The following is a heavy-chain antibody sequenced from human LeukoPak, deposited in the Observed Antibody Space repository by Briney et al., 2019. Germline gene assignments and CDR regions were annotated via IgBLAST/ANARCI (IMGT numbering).Heavy chain of an antibody. D-gene: IGHD5-24*01. Sequence: GGSLRLSCAASGFIFDNYWMSWVRQAPEKGLEWVANIKQDESAKYYVDSVKGRFTISRDNAKNTLYLQMDSLRADDTAVYYCARLQWSQLRAFDIWGQGTMVTVSS. CDR2: IKQDESAK. CDR3: ARLQWSQLRAFDI. CDR1: GFIFDNYW. J-gene: IGHJ3*02. V-gene: IGHV3-7*01.